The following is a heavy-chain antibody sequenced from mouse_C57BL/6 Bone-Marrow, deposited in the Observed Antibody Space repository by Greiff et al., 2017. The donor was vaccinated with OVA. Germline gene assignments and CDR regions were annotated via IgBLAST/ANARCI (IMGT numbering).Heavy chain of an antibody. D-gene: IGHD1-1*01. Sequence: QVQLQQSGAELARPGASVKLSCKASGYTFTSYGISWVKQRTGQGLEWIGEIYPRSGNTYYNEKFKGKATLTADKSSSTAYMELRSLTSEDSAVYFCARYGYGSRYCDHWGQGTTLTVSS. CDR1: GYTFTSYG. J-gene: IGHJ2*01. V-gene: IGHV1-81*01. CDR2: IYPRSGNT. CDR3: ARYGYGSRYCDH.